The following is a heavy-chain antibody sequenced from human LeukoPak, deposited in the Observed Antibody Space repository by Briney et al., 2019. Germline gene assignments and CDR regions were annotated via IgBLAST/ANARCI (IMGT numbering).Heavy chain of an antibody. D-gene: IGHD2-2*01. Sequence: PGGSLRLSCAGSGFTFSRYAMTWVRQAPGKGLEWVSSFSGSDDRAFYADSVQGRSTISRDNSKSTLYLQMYSLRAEDTAVYYCAKTSSASSYGSLDFWGQGTLVTVSS. CDR1: GFTFSRYA. V-gene: IGHV3-23*01. CDR3: AKTSSASSYGSLDF. J-gene: IGHJ4*02. CDR2: FSGSDDRA.